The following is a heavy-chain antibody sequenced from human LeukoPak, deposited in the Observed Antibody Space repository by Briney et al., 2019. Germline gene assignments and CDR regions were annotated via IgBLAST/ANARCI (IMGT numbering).Heavy chain of an antibody. V-gene: IGHV3-48*01. J-gene: IGHJ3*02. CDR2: MSSSSSTI. Sequence: GGSLRLSCAASGFTFSSYSMNWVRQAPGKGLEWVSYMSSSSSTIHYADSVKGRFTISRDNAKNSLYLQMNSLRAEDTAVYYCARDVVDIVATSLVPDAFDIWGQGTMVTVSS. CDR1: GFTFSSYS. D-gene: IGHD5-12*01. CDR3: ARDVVDIVATSLVPDAFDI.